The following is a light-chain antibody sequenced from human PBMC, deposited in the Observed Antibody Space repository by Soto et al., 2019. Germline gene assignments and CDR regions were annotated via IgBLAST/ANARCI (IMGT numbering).Light chain of an antibody. CDR1: SSDVGAYTS. Sequence: QSALTQPASVSVSPGQSITISCTGTSSDVGAYTSVSWYQQHPGKAPQLMIYEVSHRPSGVSNRFSGSKSANTASLTISGLQAEDEAHYYCTSYTSENSSYVFGTGTKLPVL. CDR3: TSYTSENSSYV. CDR2: EVS. J-gene: IGLJ1*01. V-gene: IGLV2-14*01.